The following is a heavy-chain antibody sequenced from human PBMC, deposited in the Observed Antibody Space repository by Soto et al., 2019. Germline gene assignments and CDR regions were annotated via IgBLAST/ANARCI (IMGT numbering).Heavy chain of an antibody. V-gene: IGHV3-30*18. Sequence: QVQLVESGGGVVQPGRSLRLSCAASGFTFSSYGMYWVRQAPGKGLEWVAVISYDGSFKYYAASVKGRFTISRDNSKNTLFLQMTSLRPEDTALYDCAKALLRPVEAATPFDSWGQGTLVTVSS. CDR2: ISYDGSFK. J-gene: IGHJ4*02. D-gene: IGHD2-15*01. CDR1: GFTFSSYG. CDR3: AKALLRPVEAATPFDS.